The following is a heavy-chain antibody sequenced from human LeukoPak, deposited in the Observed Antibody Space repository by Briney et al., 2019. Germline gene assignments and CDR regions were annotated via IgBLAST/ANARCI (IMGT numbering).Heavy chain of an antibody. CDR1: GFTFSSHG. CDR2: ISPSGDNL. CDR3: AKDDAWGRFQY. Sequence: GGSLRLSCAASGFTFSSHGMNWVRQAPGKGLEWVSGISPSGDNLYYADSVKGQFTISRDNSKNTVYLQMNSLRAEDTAVYFCAKDDAWGRFQYWGQGTLVTVSS. V-gene: IGHV3-23*01. D-gene: IGHD3-16*01. J-gene: IGHJ1*01.